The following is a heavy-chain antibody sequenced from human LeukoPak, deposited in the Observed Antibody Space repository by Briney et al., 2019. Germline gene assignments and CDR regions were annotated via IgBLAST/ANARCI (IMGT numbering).Heavy chain of an antibody. CDR2: VKQDGSEK. CDR1: GFTFSVYW. Sequence: PGGSLRLSCGASGFTFSVYWMGWVRQAPGKGLEWVANVKQDGSEKYYVDSVKGRFTISRDNSKNSLYLQMNSLRAEDTAVYFCARAIEWLGYFDYWGQGTLVTVSS. V-gene: IGHV3-7*01. J-gene: IGHJ4*02. CDR3: ARAIEWLGYFDY. D-gene: IGHD3-3*01.